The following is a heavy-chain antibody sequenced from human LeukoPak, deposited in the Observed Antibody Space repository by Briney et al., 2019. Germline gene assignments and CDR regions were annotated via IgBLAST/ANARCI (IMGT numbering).Heavy chain of an antibody. D-gene: IGHD2-15*01. CDR2: IYYSGST. V-gene: IGHV4-59*08. CDR1: GGSFSGYY. J-gene: IGHJ4*02. Sequence: KTSETLSLTCAVYGGSFSGYYWSWIRQPPGKGLEWIGYIYYSGSTNYNPSLKSRVTISADTSNNQFSLKLSSVTAADTAVYYCARHSLGAAPVVDYWGQGTLVTVSS. CDR3: ARHSLGAAPVVDY.